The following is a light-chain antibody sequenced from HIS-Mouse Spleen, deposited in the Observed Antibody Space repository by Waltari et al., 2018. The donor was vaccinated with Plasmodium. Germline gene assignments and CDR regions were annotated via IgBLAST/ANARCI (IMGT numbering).Light chain of an antibody. V-gene: IGLV3-10*01. CDR3: YSTDSSGNHRV. Sequence: SYELTQPPSVSVSPGQTASITCSRDALPNKYPYWYQQKSGQAPVLVIYEDSKRPSGIPERFSGSSSGTMATLTISGAQVEDEADYYCYSTDSSGNHRVFGGGTKLTVL. J-gene: IGLJ3*02. CDR1: ALPNKY. CDR2: EDS.